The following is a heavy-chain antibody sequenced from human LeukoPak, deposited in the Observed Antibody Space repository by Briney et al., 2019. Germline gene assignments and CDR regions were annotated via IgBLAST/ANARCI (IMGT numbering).Heavy chain of an antibody. Sequence: PGGPLRLPCAASGFTVSSNYMNRVPQAPGKGLEWVSVIYSGGSTDYADSVKGRFTISRDNSKNTLYLQMNSLRAEDTAVYYCARHPQWLGGGHYFDYWGQGTLVTVSS. J-gene: IGHJ4*02. CDR2: IYSGGST. CDR1: GFTVSSNY. CDR3: ARHPQWLGGGHYFDY. V-gene: IGHV3-66*04. D-gene: IGHD6-19*01.